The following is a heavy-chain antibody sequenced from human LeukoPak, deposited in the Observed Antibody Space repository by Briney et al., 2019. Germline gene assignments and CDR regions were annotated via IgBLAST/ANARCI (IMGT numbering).Heavy chain of an antibody. D-gene: IGHD2-2*01. V-gene: IGHV4-4*07. CDR2: IYPSQST. CDR1: GDSISNYY. CDR3: VRHYTDTVPADMTSYSYMDV. J-gene: IGHJ6*03. Sequence: SETLSLTCTVSGDSISNYYWSWIRQPAGKRLEWIGRIYPSQSTNYHPSLKSRITMSVDTSKNQFSLKLSSVTATDTAVYYCVRHYTDTVPADMTSYSYMDVWGKGTTVTISS.